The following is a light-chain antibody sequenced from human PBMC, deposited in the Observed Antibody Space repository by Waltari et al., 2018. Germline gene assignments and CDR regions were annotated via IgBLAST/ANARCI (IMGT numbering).Light chain of an antibody. CDR3: QQRSNWPLT. J-gene: IGKJ4*01. CDR1: PSVNDY. V-gene: IGKV3-11*01. CDR2: DAS. Sequence: EVVLTQSPATLSLSPGERATLSCRASPSVNDYLAWYQQNPGQAPRLLMYDASNRATGIPARFSGSGSGTDFTLTISSLESEDFAVYYCQQRSNWPLTFGGGTKVEIK.